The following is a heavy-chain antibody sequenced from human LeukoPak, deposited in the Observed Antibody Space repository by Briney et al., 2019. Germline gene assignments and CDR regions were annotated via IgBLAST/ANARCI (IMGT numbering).Heavy chain of an antibody. V-gene: IGHV4-59*08. Sequence: SETLSLTCAVSGGSITNSCWSWIRQLPGKGLEWIGYIYNGNTKYNPSLKSRVTISADTSKNQFSLKLTSVTAADTAVYYCASVPSLWGQGALVTVSA. CDR1: GGSITNSC. CDR2: IYNGNT. J-gene: IGHJ4*02. CDR3: ASVPSL.